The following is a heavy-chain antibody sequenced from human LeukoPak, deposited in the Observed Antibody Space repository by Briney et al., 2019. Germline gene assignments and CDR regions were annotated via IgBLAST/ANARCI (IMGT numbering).Heavy chain of an antibody. J-gene: IGHJ6*02. CDR3: ARIMTYYYDSSGYSGDYYYYGMDV. V-gene: IGHV3-33*08. CDR2: IWYDGSNK. CDR1: GFTFSNAW. D-gene: IGHD3-22*01. Sequence: PGGSLRLSCAASGFTFSNAWMSWVRQAPGKGLEWVAVIWYDGSNKYYADSVKGRFTISRDNSKNTLYLQMNSLRAEDTAVYYCARIMTYYYDSSGYSGDYYYYGMDVWGQGTTVTVSS.